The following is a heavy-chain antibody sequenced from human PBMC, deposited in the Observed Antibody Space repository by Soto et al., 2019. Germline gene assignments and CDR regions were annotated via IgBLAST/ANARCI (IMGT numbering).Heavy chain of an antibody. CDR3: AKGQGYYGSGSYSTHYYYYGIDV. D-gene: IGHD3-10*01. CDR2: ISGSGGST. Sequence: GGSLRLSCAASGFTFSSYAMSWVRQAPGKGLEWVSAISGSGGSTYYADSVKGRFTISRDNSKNTLYLQMNSLRAEDTAVYYCAKGQGYYGSGSYSTHYYYYGIDVWGQGTTVTVSS. V-gene: IGHV3-23*01. CDR1: GFTFSSYA. J-gene: IGHJ6*02.